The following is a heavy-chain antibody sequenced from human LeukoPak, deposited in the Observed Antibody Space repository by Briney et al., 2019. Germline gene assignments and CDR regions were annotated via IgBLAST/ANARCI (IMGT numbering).Heavy chain of an antibody. V-gene: IGHV4-34*01. CDR2: INHSGST. D-gene: IGHD2-2*01. J-gene: IGHJ4*02. Sequence: SETLSLTCAVYGGSFSGYYWSWIRQPPGKGLEWIGEINHSGSTNYNPSLKSRVTISVDTSKNQFSLKLSSVTAADTAVYYCARSRKYYFDYWGQGTLVTVSS. CDR3: ARSRKYYFDY. CDR1: GGSFSGYY.